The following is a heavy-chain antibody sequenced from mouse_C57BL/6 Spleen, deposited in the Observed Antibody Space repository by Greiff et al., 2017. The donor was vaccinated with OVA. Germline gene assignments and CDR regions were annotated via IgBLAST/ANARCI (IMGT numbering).Heavy chain of an antibody. CDR2: IYPRDGST. V-gene: IGHV1-78*01. J-gene: IGHJ2*01. CDR3: ARGYYGSSPYFDY. Sequence: VQLQESDAELVKPGASVKISCKVSGYTFTDHTIHWLKQRPEQGLEWIGYIYPRDGSTKYNEKFKGKATLTADKSSSTAYMQLNSLTSEDSAVYFCARGYYGSSPYFDYWGQGTTLTVSS. D-gene: IGHD1-1*01. CDR1: GYTFTDHT.